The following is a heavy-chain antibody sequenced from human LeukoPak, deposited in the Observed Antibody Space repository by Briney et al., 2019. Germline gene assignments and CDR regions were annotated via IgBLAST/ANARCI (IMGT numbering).Heavy chain of an antibody. CDR3: AHTRIGMAGSVFDY. Sequence: ESGPTLVKPTQTLTLTCTFSGFSLSTSGVGVGWIRQPPGKAPEWLALIYWDDDKRYSPSLKSRLSITKDTSKNQVVLTMTNMDPVDTATHYCAHTRIGMAGSVFDYWGQGTLVTVSS. J-gene: IGHJ4*02. CDR1: GFSLSTSGVG. D-gene: IGHD6-19*01. V-gene: IGHV2-5*02. CDR2: IYWDDDK.